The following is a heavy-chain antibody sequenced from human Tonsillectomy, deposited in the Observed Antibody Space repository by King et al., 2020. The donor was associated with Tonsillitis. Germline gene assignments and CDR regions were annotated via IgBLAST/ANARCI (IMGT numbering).Heavy chain of an antibody. CDR2: IWYDGSNK. V-gene: IGHV3-33*01. J-gene: IGHJ5*02. D-gene: IGHD3-22*01. CDR3: AGVAVYYDSWFDP. Sequence: VQLVESGGGVVQPGRSLRLSCAASGFTFSSYGMHWVRQAPGKGLEWVAVIWYDGSNKYYADSVKGRFTISRDNSKNTLYLQLNSLRAEDTAVYYCAGVAVYYDSWFDPWGQGTLVTVSS. CDR1: GFTFSSYG.